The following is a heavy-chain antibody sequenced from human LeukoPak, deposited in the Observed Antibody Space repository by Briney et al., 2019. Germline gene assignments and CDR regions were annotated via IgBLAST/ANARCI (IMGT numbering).Heavy chain of an antibody. Sequence: SGGSLRLSCAASGFTFKDYTMHWVRQPPGKGLEWVSLISVDGDSAYYADSVRGRFTISRDNNNKSLYLQMNSLRTEDTAFYYCAKFTCAYSTWGQGTLVTVSS. CDR2: ISVDGDSA. V-gene: IGHV3-43*01. CDR1: GFTFKDYT. CDR3: AKFTCAYST. D-gene: IGHD4-11*01. J-gene: IGHJ4*02.